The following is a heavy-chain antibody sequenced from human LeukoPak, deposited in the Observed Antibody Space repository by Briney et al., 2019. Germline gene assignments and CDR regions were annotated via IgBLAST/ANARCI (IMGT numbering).Heavy chain of an antibody. CDR2: INPNSGST. Sequence: GASVKVSCKASGYTFTGYYMHWVRQARGQGLEWMGWINPNSGSTNYVQKSQARDTMTRNTSISTAYMQLSRLRSDDTAVYYCARGHNWNYIWPTTWGQGTRVTVSA. J-gene: IGHJ5*02. CDR3: ARGHNWNYIWPTT. V-gene: IGHV1-2*02. D-gene: IGHD1-7*01. CDR1: GYTFTGYY.